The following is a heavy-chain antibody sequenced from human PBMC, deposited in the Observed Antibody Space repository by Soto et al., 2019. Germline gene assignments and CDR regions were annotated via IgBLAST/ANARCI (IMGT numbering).Heavy chain of an antibody. CDR2: ISSDGGNR. CDR1: GFTFSDYA. Sequence: PGGSLRLSCAAPGFTFSDYALHWVRQAPGKGLEWVTVISSDGGNRYYADSVKGRFTISRDNAKNSLYLQMNSLRAEDTAVYYCARVTQITIFGVAIRYGMDVWGQGTTVTVSS. CDR3: ARVTQITIFGVAIRYGMDV. V-gene: IGHV3-30-3*01. J-gene: IGHJ6*02. D-gene: IGHD3-3*01.